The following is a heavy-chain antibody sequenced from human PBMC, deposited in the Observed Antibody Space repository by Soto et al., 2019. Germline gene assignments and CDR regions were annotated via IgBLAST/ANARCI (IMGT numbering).Heavy chain of an antibody. CDR2: ILYSGST. D-gene: IGHD6-19*01. Sequence: QLQLQESGPGLVKPSETLSLTCIVSGGSITRNNHYWGWIRQSPAKGLEWIGSILYSGSTNYNPSLKSRVTLSGETSKNQFSLKMSSVTAADTARYYCARLGSSGWYQGSYFDYWGQGTLVTVSS. J-gene: IGHJ4*02. V-gene: IGHV4-39*01. CDR3: ARLGSSGWYQGSYFDY. CDR1: GGSITRNNHY.